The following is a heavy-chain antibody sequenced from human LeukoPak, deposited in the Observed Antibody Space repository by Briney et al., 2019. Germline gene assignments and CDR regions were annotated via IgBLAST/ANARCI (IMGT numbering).Heavy chain of an antibody. CDR2: ISTYDGDT. D-gene: IGHD3-16*01. CDR1: GYTFTSHG. J-gene: IGHJ4*02. Sequence: ASVKVSCKASGYTFTSHGITWVRQAPGQGLEWMGWISTYDGDTNYAQKLQGRVTMTTDTSTNTAYMELRSLRSDDTAVYYCARGSSYGFSMAYWGQGTLVIVSS. CDR3: ARGSSYGFSMAY. V-gene: IGHV1-18*04.